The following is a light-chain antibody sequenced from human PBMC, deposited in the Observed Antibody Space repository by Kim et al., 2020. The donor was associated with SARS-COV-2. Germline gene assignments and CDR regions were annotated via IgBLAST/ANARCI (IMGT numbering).Light chain of an antibody. J-gene: IGLJ2*01. V-gene: IGLV2-8*01. CDR3: SSFAGSNNPVV. CDR2: EVN. CDR1: SSAVGGYNY. Sequence: QSVTISCTGTSSAVGGYNYVSWYQQHPGKAPKFIIYEVNKRPSGVPDRFSGSKSGNTASLTVSGLQAEDEADYYCSSFAGSNNPVVFGGGTQLTVL.